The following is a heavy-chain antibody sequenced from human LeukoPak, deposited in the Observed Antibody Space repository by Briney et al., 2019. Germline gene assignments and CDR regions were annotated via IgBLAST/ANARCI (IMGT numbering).Heavy chain of an antibody. Sequence: GASVKVSCKASGYSITDYYMHWVRQAPGQGLEWIGWINPNSGDTNYAQTFQGRVTMTRDTSINTAYMELSGLRSDGTALYHCAHLYIRSSGYWGQGTLVTVSS. J-gene: IGHJ4*02. D-gene: IGHD6-6*01. CDR2: INPNSGDT. CDR1: GYSITDYY. CDR3: AHLYIRSSGY. V-gene: IGHV1-2*02.